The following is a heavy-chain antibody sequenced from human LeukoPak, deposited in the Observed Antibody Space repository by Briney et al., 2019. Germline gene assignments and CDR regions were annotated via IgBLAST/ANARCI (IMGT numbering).Heavy chain of an antibody. Sequence: PGGSLRLSCAASGFTFSSYEMNWVRQAPGKGLEWVSYISSSGSTIYYADSVKGRFTISRDNAKNSLYLQMNSLRAEDTAVYYCARRHYDSSGYYYHRAFDIWGQGTMVTVSS. CDR1: GFTFSSYE. J-gene: IGHJ3*02. V-gene: IGHV3-48*03. CDR2: ISSSGSTI. CDR3: ARRHYDSSGYYYHRAFDI. D-gene: IGHD3-22*01.